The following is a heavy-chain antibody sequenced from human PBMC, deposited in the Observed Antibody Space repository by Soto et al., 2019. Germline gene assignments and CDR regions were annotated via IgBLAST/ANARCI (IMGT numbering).Heavy chain of an antibody. CDR2: IFYSGST. J-gene: IGHJ4*02. Sequence: SETLSLTCTVSGGSISSYFWSWIRQPPGKGLEWIGYIFYSGSTNSNPSLKSRVSISIDTSKSQFSLKLSSVTAADTAVYYCARLGATLGYCSSSTCPFDYWGQGTLVTVSS. CDR1: GGSISSYF. D-gene: IGHD2-2*01. V-gene: IGHV4-59*08. CDR3: ARLGATLGYCSSSTCPFDY.